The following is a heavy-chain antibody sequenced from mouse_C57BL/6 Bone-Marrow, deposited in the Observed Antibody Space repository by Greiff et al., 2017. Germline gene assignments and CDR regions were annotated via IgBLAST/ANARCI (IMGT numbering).Heavy chain of an antibody. CDR1: GYTFTSYW. CDR2: IYPGSGST. V-gene: IGHV1-55*01. Sequence: VQLQQSGAELVKPGASVKMSCKASGYTFTSYWITWVKQRPGQGLEWIGDIYPGSGSTNYNEKFKSKATLTVDTSSSTAYLQLSSLTSEDSAVYYCGRPIYYYCVFAYWGQGTLVTVSA. D-gene: IGHD1-1*01. J-gene: IGHJ3*01. CDR3: GRPIYYYCVFAY.